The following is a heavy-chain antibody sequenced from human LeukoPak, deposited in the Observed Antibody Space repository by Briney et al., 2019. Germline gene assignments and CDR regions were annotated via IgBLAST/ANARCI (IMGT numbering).Heavy chain of an antibody. CDR2: INPNSGGT. J-gene: IGHJ4*02. D-gene: IGHD6-13*01. Sequence: GASVKVSCKASGYTFTSYGISWVRQAPGQGLEWMGWINPNSGGTNCAQKFQGRVTMTRDTSISTAYMELSRLRSDDTAVYYCARRARYSSSWYLLDYWGQGTLVTVSS. CDR3: ARRARYSSSWYLLDY. CDR1: GYTFTSYG. V-gene: IGHV1-2*02.